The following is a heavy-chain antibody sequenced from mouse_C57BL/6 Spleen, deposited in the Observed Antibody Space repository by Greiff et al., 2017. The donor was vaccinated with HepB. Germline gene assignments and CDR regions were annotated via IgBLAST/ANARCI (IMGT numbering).Heavy chain of an antibody. CDR1: GYSITSGYY. CDR2: ISYDGSN. J-gene: IGHJ3*01. CDR3: AVYYYGQSSWFAY. Sequence: EVKLMESGPGLVKPSQSLSLTCSVTGYSITSGYYWNWIRQFPGNKLEWMGYISYDGSNNYNPSLKNRISITRDTSKNQFFLKLNSVTTEDTATYYGAVYYYGQSSWFAYWGQGTLVTVSA. D-gene: IGHD1-1*01. V-gene: IGHV3-6*01.